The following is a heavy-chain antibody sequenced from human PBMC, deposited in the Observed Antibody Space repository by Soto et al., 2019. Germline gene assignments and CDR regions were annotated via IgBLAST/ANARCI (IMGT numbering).Heavy chain of an antibody. Sequence: ASVKVSCKTSGYTFNTYGINWVRQAPGQGLELMGWISAYDGKTTYAEKFQGRVTLTTDTSTSTAYMELRSLRSDDTAVYYCARGGPYDFWSGYYSGVFDYWGQGTLVTVS. CDR2: ISAYDGKT. CDR3: ARGGPYDFWSGYYSGVFDY. D-gene: IGHD3-3*01. V-gene: IGHV1-18*01. CDR1: GYTFNTYG. J-gene: IGHJ4*02.